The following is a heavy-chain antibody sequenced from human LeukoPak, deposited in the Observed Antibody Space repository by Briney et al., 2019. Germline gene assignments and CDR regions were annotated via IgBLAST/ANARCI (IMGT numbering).Heavy chain of an antibody. CDR1: GFPFSSYG. V-gene: IGHV3-30*02. CDR3: AKDAAYQQLVYYYCSYRDV. CDR2: IRYDGSNK. D-gene: IGHD6-13*01. J-gene: IGHJ6*03. Sequence: PGGSLRLSCSASGFPFSSYGMDSVPQTPGKGVGRVAFIRYDGSNKYYEDSVQGRFTISRDNCKNALYLQMNSLRAEDTAVYYCAKDAAYQQLVYYYCSYRDVWGRGPAVTLSS.